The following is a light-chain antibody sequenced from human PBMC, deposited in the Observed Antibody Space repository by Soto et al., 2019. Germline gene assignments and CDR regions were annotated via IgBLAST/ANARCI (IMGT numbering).Light chain of an antibody. CDR1: QSVSNY. J-gene: IGKJ5*01. CDR3: QQRSNWPPFT. CDR2: DAS. Sequence: EILLTQSPATLSLSPGVKATLSCVSSQSVSNYLAWYQQKPGQAPRLLIYDASNRATDIPARFSGSGSGTDFTLTISSLEPEDFAVYYCQQRSNWPPFTFGQGTRLEI. V-gene: IGKV3-11*01.